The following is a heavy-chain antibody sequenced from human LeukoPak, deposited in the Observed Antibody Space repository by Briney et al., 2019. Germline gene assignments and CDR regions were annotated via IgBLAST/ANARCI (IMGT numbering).Heavy chain of an antibody. D-gene: IGHD2-2*01. V-gene: IGHV4-59*08. J-gene: IGHJ5*02. CDR2: IYYSGST. CDR1: GGSSSSYY. CDR3: ARHLGYCGTTSCFGRAYWFDP. Sequence: PSETLSLTCTVSGGSSSSYYWSWIRQPPGKGLEWIGYIYYSGSTNYNPSLQSRVTISVDTSKNQFSLNLKSVTAADTAVYYCARHLGYCGTTSCFGRAYWFDPWGQGTLVTVSS.